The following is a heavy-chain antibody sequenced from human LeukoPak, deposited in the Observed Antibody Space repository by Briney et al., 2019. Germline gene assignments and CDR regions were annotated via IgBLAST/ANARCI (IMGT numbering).Heavy chain of an antibody. CDR2: IYNSGST. D-gene: IGHD3-16*01. V-gene: IGHV4-59*08. Sequence: SETLSLTCTVSGGSIINYYWSWIRQPPGKGLEWIGNIYNSGSTNYNPSLNSRVTISVDTSKNQFSLKLSSMTAADTAVYYCARSPYASRAYYFDYWGQGTLVTVSS. J-gene: IGHJ4*02. CDR1: GGSIINYY. CDR3: ARSPYASRAYYFDY.